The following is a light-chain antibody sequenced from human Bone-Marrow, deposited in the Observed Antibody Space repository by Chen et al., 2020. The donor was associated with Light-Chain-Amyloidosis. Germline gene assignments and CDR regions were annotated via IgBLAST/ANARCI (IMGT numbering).Light chain of an antibody. CDR3: QSADSSGTYEVI. CDR1: DWPTKD. Sequence: SYELTQPTSVSVSPGQTARITCSGDDWPTKDAYWDQQKAGQAPVLVIHRDTERPSGISERFSGSSSGTTATLTISGVQAEDEADYHCQSADSSGTYEVIFGGGTKLTVL. V-gene: IGLV3-25*03. J-gene: IGLJ2*01. CDR2: RDT.